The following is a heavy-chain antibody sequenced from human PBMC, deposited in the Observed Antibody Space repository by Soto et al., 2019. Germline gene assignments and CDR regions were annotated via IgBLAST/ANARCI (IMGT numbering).Heavy chain of an antibody. J-gene: IGHJ4*02. V-gene: IGHV1-2*02. CDR2: INPNSGGT. Sequence: ASVKVSCKASGYTFTGYYMHWVRQAPGQGLEWMGWINPNSGGTNHAQKFQGRVTMTRDTSISTAYMELSRLRSDDTAVYYCARGQQGYCTNGVCYPFDYWGQGTLVTVSS. CDR3: ARGQQGYCTNGVCYPFDY. CDR1: GYTFTGYY. D-gene: IGHD2-8*01.